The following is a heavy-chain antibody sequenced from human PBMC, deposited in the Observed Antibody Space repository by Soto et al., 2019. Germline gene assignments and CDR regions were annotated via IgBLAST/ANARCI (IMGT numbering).Heavy chain of an antibody. V-gene: IGHV2-5*02. D-gene: IGHD3-3*01. CDR3: AHRVLRTVFGLVTTTAIYFDF. J-gene: IGHJ4*02. CDR1: GFSLTTSGVG. Sequence: QITLNESGPTQVKPRQTLTLTCTFSGFSLTTSGVGVGWIRQSPGKAPEWLARIYWDDDKRYSPSLNSKLPITKDTSKSQVVLTMADLDPADTATYYCAHRVLRTVFGLVTTTAIYFDFWGQGTPVAVSS. CDR2: IYWDDDK.